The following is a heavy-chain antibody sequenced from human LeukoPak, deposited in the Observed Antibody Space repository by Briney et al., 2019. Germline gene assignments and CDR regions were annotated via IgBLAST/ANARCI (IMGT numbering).Heavy chain of an antibody. CDR3: ARVLEGILDY. CDR1: GGSFSGYY. Sequence: PSETLSLTCAVYGGSFSGYYWSWIRQPPGKGLEWIGEINHSGSTNYNPSLKSRVTISVDTSKNQFSLKLSSVTAVDTAVYYCARVLEGILDYWGQGTLVTVSS. CDR2: INHSGST. V-gene: IGHV4-34*01. D-gene: IGHD6-13*01. J-gene: IGHJ4*02.